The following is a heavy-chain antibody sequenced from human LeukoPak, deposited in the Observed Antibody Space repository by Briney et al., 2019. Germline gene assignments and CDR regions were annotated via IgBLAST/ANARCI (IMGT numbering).Heavy chain of an antibody. CDR2: IYYSGST. CDR1: GGSISSSSYY. J-gene: IGHJ4*02. D-gene: IGHD3-10*01. CDR3: AGIAKYYGPPGGFRDY. V-gene: IGHV4-39*01. Sequence: SETLSLTCTVSGGSISSSSYYWGWIRQPPGKGLEWIGSIYYSGSTYYNPSLKSRVTISVDTSKNQFSLKLSSVTAADTAVYYCAGIAKYYGPPGGFRDYWGQGTLVTVSS.